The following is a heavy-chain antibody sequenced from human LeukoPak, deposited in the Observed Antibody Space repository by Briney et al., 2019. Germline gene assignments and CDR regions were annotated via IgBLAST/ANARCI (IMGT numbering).Heavy chain of an antibody. CDR1: GFTFSDYY. V-gene: IGHV3-11*04. J-gene: IGHJ3*02. D-gene: IGHD5-18*01. Sequence: GGSLRLSCAASGFTFSDYYMSWIRQAPGKGLEWVSYISSSSSTIYYADSVRGRFTISRDNAKNSLYLQMDSLRAEDTAIYYCASPSYSYGACGIWGQGTMVTVSS. CDR3: ASPSYSYGACGI. CDR2: ISSSSSTI.